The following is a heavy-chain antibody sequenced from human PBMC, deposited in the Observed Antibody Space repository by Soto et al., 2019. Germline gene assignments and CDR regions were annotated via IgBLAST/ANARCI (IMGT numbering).Heavy chain of an antibody. CDR3: ATERRGDSISSAAY. J-gene: IGHJ4*02. CDR1: GFTFSSYA. V-gene: IGHV3-30-3*01. D-gene: IGHD6-6*01. CDR2: IAYDASVK. Sequence: QVQLVESGGGVVQPGRSLRLSCAAAGFTFSSYAMHWVRQAPGKGLEWVAVIAYDASVKYYGDSVKGRFTIARDNSRDPLYLKMNSLSPEDTAVYYCATERRGDSISSAAYWGQGTLVTVSS.